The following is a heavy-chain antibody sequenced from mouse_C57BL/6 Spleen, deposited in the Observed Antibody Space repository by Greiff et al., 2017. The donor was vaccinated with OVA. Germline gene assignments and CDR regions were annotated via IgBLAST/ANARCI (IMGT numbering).Heavy chain of an antibody. CDR2: ISSGGDYI. D-gene: IGHD1-1*01. V-gene: IGHV5-9-1*02. Sequence: EVKLVESGEGLVKPGGSLKLSCAASGFTFSSYAMSWVRQTPEKRLEWVAYISSGGDYIYYADTVKGRFTISRDNARNTLYLQMSSLKSEDTAMYYCTRDDYYGSSWMDYWGQGTSVTVSS. CDR1: GFTFSSYA. CDR3: TRDDYYGSSWMDY. J-gene: IGHJ4*01.